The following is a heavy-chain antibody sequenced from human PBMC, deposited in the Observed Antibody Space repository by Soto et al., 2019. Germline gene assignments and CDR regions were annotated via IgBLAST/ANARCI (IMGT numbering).Heavy chain of an antibody. CDR2: ISSTGSTI. V-gene: IGHV3-11*01. D-gene: IGHD4-17*01. CDR3: ASPTVTPHYGMDG. Sequence: QVQLVESGGGLVKPGGSLRLSCAASGFTFSDYYMSWIRQAPGKGLEWVSYISSTGSTIYYADYVKGRFTISRDNAKNSLYRQMNSLRAEDTVVYYCASPTVTPHYGMDGWGQGTTVTVSS. J-gene: IGHJ6*02. CDR1: GFTFSDYY.